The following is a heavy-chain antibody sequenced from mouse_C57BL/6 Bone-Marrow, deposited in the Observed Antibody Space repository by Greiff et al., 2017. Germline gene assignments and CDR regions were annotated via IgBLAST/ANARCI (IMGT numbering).Heavy chain of an antibody. V-gene: IGHV1-81*01. CDR3: ARHGYYAMDY. CDR2: IYPRSGNT. Sequence: QVQLQQSGAELARPGASVKLSCKASGYTFTSYGISWVKQRTGQGLEWIGEIYPRSGNTYYNAKFKGKATLTADKSSSTAYMELRSLTSEDSAVYFCARHGYYAMDYWGQGTSVTVSS. CDR1: GYTFTSYG. J-gene: IGHJ4*01.